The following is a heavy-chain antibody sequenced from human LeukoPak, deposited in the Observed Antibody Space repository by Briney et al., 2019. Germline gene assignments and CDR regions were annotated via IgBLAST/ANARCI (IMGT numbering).Heavy chain of an antibody. CDR2: IIPIFGTA. D-gene: IGHD3-3*01. Sequence: SVKVSCKASGGTFSSYAISWVRQAPGQGLEWMGGIIPIFGTANYAQKFQGRVTITADKSTSTAYMELSSLRSEDTAVYYCARDRQTSDFWSGYYGTNFDYWGQGTLVTVSS. J-gene: IGHJ4*02. V-gene: IGHV1-69*06. CDR1: GGTFSSYA. CDR3: ARDRQTSDFWSGYYGTNFDY.